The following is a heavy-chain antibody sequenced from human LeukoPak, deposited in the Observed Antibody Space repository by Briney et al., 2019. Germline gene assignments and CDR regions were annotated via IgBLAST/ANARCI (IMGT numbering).Heavy chain of an antibody. D-gene: IGHD3-3*01. J-gene: IGHJ5*02. V-gene: IGHV3-74*01. CDR3: ARSDWFDP. CDR1: GFTFSTYA. CDR2: IKGDGSVT. Sequence: GGSLRLSCAASGFTFSTYAMSWVRQAPGKGLEWVSRIKGDGSVTVYADSVKGRFTISRDNAKNTLYLQMNSLRVEDTAVYYCARSDWFDPWGQGTLVTVSS.